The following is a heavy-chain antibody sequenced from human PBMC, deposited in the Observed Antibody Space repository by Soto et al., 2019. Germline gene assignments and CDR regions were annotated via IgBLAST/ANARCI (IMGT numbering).Heavy chain of an antibody. CDR3: ALDCSGWYGLDY. CDR1: GFSLSTRGVG. CDR2: IYRDDDK. V-gene: IGHV2-5*02. D-gene: IGHD6-19*01. Sequence: QITLKESGPTLVKPTQTLTLTCTFSGFSLSTRGVGVGWIRQPPGKALEWLALIYRDDDKRYNPSLKSRLTITKNTYKNQVVLTMSNIDPVDTSTYFCALDCSGWYGLDYWGLGTLVTVSS. J-gene: IGHJ4*02.